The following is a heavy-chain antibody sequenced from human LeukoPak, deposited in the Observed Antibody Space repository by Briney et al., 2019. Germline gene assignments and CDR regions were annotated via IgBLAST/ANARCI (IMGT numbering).Heavy chain of an antibody. CDR2: INPNSGDT. J-gene: IGHJ4*02. V-gene: IGHV1-2*06. CDR1: GYTFTGYH. D-gene: IGHD2-2*01. Sequence: GASVKVSCKASGYTFTGYHMHWVRQAPGQGLEWMGRINPNSGDTNYAQKFQGRVTMTRDTSISTAYVELSRLRSDDTAVYYCARDYCSSTCCLFDYWGQGTLVTVSS. CDR3: ARDYCSSTCCLFDY.